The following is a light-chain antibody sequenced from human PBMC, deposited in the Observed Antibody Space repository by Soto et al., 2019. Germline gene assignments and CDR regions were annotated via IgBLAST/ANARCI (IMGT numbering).Light chain of an antibody. V-gene: IGKV1-6*01. CDR2: AAS. J-gene: IGKJ1*01. CDR1: QGIRND. Sequence: AIQMTQYPSSLSASVGDRVTITCRASQGIRNDLGWYQQKPGKAPKLLIFAASSLQSGVPSRFSGSGSGTDFTLTISSLQPEDFATYYCLQDHNAPLTFGQGTKVDIK. CDR3: LQDHNAPLT.